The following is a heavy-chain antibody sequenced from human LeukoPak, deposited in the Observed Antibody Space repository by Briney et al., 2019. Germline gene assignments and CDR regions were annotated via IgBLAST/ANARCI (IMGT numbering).Heavy chain of an antibody. CDR2: MSGSGGNT. CDR1: GFTFSSYA. CDR3: AKDQYGGNPQYYFDY. D-gene: IGHD4-23*01. J-gene: IGHJ4*02. V-gene: IGHV3-23*01. Sequence: GGSLRLSCAASGFTFSSYAMSWVRQAPGEGLDWVSAMSGSGGNTYYADSVKGRFTISRDNSKNTLYLQMNRMRDEDTAVYYCAKDQYGGNPQYYFDYWGQGTLVSVSS.